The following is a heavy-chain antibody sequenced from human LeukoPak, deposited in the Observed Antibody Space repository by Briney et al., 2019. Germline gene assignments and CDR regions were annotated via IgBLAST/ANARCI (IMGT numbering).Heavy chain of an antibody. Sequence: SETLSLTCTGSGGSITTYYWSWIRQPPGKGLEWIGYMYYSGSTNYNPSLKSRVTISVDTSKNQFSLKLSSVTAADTAVYYCARVAGYDYIGWFDYWGQGTLVTVSS. D-gene: IGHD5-12*01. V-gene: IGHV4-59*01. CDR1: GGSITTYY. CDR2: MYYSGST. CDR3: ARVAGYDYIGWFDY. J-gene: IGHJ4*02.